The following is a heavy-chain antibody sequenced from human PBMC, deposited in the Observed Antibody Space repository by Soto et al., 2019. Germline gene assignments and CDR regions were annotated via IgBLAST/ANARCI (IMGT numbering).Heavy chain of an antibody. CDR2: IHYSGST. CDR3: ARISRRGFDS. D-gene: IGHD3-16*01. V-gene: IGHV4-31*03. Sequence: QVQLQESGPGLVKPSQTLSLTCTVSGGSISSGVYYWTWIRQHPGKGLEWIGNIHYSGSTDYNPSLRSRVTISVDTSKSHFSRRLISVTAADTAVYYCARISRRGFDSWGQGTLVSVTS. J-gene: IGHJ4*02. CDR1: GGSISSGVYY.